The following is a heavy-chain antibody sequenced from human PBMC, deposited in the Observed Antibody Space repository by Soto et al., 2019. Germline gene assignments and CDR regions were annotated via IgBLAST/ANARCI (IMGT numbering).Heavy chain of an antibody. D-gene: IGHD6-13*01. CDR2: INHSGST. V-gene: IGHV4-34*01. J-gene: IGHJ4*02. CDR1: GGSFSGYY. Sequence: PSETLSLTCAVYGGSFSGYYWSWIRQPPGKGLEWIGEINHSGSTNYNPSLKSRVTISVDTSKNQFSLKLSSVTAADTAVYYCARHSSSWFDCDYWGQGTLVTVSS. CDR3: ARHSSSWFDCDY.